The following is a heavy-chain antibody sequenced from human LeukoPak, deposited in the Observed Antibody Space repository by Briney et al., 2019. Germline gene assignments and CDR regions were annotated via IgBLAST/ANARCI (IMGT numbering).Heavy chain of an antibody. J-gene: IGHJ4*02. CDR3: AGGGAVYGLN. D-gene: IGHD3-10*01. CDR2: INSDGSRT. Sequence: GGSLRLTCAASEFAFSSYWMHWVRQAPGKGLVWVSRINSDGSRTSYADSVKGRFTISRDNARSTLYLQMNSLRVEGTAVYYCAGGGAVYGLNWGQGTLVTVSS. CDR1: EFAFSSYW. V-gene: IGHV3-74*01.